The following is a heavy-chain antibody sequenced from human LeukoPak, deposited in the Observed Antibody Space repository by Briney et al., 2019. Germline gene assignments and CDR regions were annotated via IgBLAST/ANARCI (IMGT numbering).Heavy chain of an antibody. Sequence: ASVKVSCKVSGYTLTELSMHWVRQAPGKGLEWMGGFDPEDGETIYAQKFQGRVTMTEDTSTDTAYMELSSLRSEDTAVYYCARAVFSSGWYETPTAIDYWGQGTLVTVSS. J-gene: IGHJ4*02. CDR1: GYTLTELS. V-gene: IGHV1-24*01. CDR2: FDPEDGET. D-gene: IGHD6-19*01. CDR3: ARAVFSSGWYETPTAIDY.